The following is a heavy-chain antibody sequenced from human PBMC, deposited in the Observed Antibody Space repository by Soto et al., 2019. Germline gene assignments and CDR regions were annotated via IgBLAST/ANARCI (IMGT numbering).Heavy chain of an antibody. V-gene: IGHV1-3*01. J-gene: IGHJ5*02. CDR1: GYTFTSYA. D-gene: IGHD6-13*01. CDR2: INAGNGNT. CDR3: ARSPQQLVFLSWLDP. Sequence: ASVKVSCKASGYTFTSYAMHWVRQAPGQRLEWMGWINAGNGNTKYSQKFQGRVTITRDTSASTAYMELSSLRSEDTAVYYCARSPQQLVFLSWLDPWGQGTLVTVSS.